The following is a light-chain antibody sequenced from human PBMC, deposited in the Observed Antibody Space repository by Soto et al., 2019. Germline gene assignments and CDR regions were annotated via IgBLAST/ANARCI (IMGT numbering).Light chain of an antibody. CDR3: LVWDSRSEHYV. CDR1: NIGSKS. Sequence: YELTQSPSVSVAPGQTVSITCGGYNIGSKSVHWYQQKPGQAPVLVVYDDSDRRSGIPERFSGSNSGNTATLTITRVEAGDEADYHCLVWDSRSEHYVFGTGTKVTVL. V-gene: IGLV3-21*02. J-gene: IGLJ1*01. CDR2: DDS.